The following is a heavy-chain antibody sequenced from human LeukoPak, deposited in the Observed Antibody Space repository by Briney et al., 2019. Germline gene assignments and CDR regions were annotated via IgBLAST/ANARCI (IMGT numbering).Heavy chain of an antibody. J-gene: IGHJ6*03. Sequence: PGGSLRLSCAASGFTFSSYWMSWVRQGPGKGLEWVANIKQDGSEKYYVDSVKGRFTISRDNAKNSLYLQMNSLRAEDTAMYYCAWLYCSSTSCYYYYYYMDVWGKGTTVTVSS. CDR3: AWLYCSSTSCYYYYYYMDV. CDR1: GFTFSSYW. D-gene: IGHD2-2*01. CDR2: IKQDGSEK. V-gene: IGHV3-7*01.